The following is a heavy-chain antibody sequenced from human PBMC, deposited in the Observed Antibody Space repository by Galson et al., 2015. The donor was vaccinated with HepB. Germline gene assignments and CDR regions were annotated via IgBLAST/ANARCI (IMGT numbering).Heavy chain of an antibody. D-gene: IGHD2-15*01. Sequence: SLRLSCAASGFTFSSYWMHWVRQAPGKGLVWVSRINSDGSSTSYADSVKGRFTISRDNAKNTLYLQMNSLRAVDTAVYYCARDGENCSGGSCYPNWFDPWGQGTLVTVSS. CDR1: GFTFSSYW. CDR3: ARDGENCSGGSCYPNWFDP. V-gene: IGHV3-74*01. J-gene: IGHJ5*02. CDR2: INSDGSST.